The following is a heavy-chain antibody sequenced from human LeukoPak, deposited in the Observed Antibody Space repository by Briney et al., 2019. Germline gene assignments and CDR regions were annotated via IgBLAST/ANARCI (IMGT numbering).Heavy chain of an antibody. CDR2: IYYSGST. J-gene: IGHJ6*02. CDR1: GGSISSYY. D-gene: IGHD3-10*01. V-gene: IGHV4-59*01. CDR3: ARASPYGSGSYYSYTYYYYGMDV. Sequence: SETLSLTCTVSGGSISSYYWSWIRQPPGKGLEWIGYIYYSGSTNYNPSLKSRVTISVDTSKNQFSLKLSSVTAADTAVYYCARASPYGSGSYYSYTYYYYGMDVWGQGTTVTVSS.